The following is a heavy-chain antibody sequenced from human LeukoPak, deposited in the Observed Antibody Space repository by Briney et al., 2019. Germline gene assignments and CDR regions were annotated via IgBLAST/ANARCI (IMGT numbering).Heavy chain of an antibody. V-gene: IGHV3-23*01. CDR3: GKGGRDSDY. D-gene: IGHD5-12*01. Sequence: GGSLRLSCAASGFTFSSYAMSWVRQAPGKGLEWVSAISGSGGSTYYADSVKGRVTISRDNSKSTVYLQLSTLRADDTAIYYCGKGGRDSDYWGQGTLVTVSS. CDR1: GFTFSSYA. CDR2: ISGSGGST. J-gene: IGHJ4*02.